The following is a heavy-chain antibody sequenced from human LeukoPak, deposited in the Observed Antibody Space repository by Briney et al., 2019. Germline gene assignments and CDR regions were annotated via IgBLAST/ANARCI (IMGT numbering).Heavy chain of an antibody. CDR1: GGSVSGHY. Sequence: SETLSLTCAVSGGSVSGHYWSWIRQPPGKGLEWIGEINHSGSTNYNPSLKSRVTISVDTSKNQFSLKLSSVTAADTAVYYCARGPPTTALTYFQHWGQGTLVTVSS. J-gene: IGHJ1*01. CDR2: INHSGST. D-gene: IGHD1-26*01. V-gene: IGHV4-34*01. CDR3: ARGPPTTALTYFQH.